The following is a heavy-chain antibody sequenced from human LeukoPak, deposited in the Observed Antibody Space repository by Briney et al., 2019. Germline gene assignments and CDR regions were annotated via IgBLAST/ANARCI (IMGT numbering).Heavy chain of an antibody. V-gene: IGHV4-34*01. CDR1: GGSFSGYY. D-gene: IGHD3-10*01. CDR3: ARDSGTTGEVKFDP. Sequence: SSETLSLTCAVYGGSFSGYYWSWIRQPPGKGLEWIGSIYYSGSTYYNPSLKSRVTISVGTSKNQFSLKLMSVTAADTAVYYCARDSGTTGEVKFDPWGQGTLVTVSS. J-gene: IGHJ5*02. CDR2: IYYSGST.